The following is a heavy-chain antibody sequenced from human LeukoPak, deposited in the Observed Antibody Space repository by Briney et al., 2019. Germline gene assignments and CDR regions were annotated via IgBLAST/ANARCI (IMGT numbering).Heavy chain of an antibody. CDR1: GFTFSDYY. J-gene: IGHJ6*03. Sequence: GGSLRLSCAASGFTFSDYYMSWIRQAPGKGLEWVSYISSSGSTIYYADSVKGRFTISRDNAKNSLYLQMNSLRAEDTAVYYCARVTVVRGVITSYYYYMDVWGKGTTVTISS. CDR3: ARVTVVRGVITSYYYYMDV. D-gene: IGHD3-10*01. V-gene: IGHV3-11*01. CDR2: ISSSGSTI.